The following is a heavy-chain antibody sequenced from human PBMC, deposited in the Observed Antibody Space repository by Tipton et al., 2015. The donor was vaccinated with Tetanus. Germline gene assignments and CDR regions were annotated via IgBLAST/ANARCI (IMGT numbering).Heavy chain of an antibody. D-gene: IGHD2-15*01. J-gene: IGHJ6*02. Sequence: SLRLSCAASGLTFRSYGMHWVRQAPGKGLEWVAVLWFDGGDEYYADSVKGRFTISRDNSKNTVYLQMNSLRAEDTAVYYCARELDCSGGGCYSYGLDVWGQGTTVTVSS. V-gene: IGHV3-33*01. CDR2: LWFDGGDE. CDR1: GLTFRSYG. CDR3: ARELDCSGGGCYSYGLDV.